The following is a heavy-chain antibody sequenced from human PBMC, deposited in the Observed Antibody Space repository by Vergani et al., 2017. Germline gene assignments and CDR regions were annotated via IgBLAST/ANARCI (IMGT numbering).Heavy chain of an antibody. D-gene: IGHD2-2*03. J-gene: IGHJ6*02. Sequence: QVQLQQWGAGLLKPSETLSLTCAVYGGSFSGYYWSWIRQPPGKGLEWIGEINHSGSTNYNPSLKSRVTISVDTSKNQFSLKLSSVTAAETAVYYCARRPPGYCSSTSCYFPNGMDVWGQGTTVTVSS. V-gene: IGHV4-34*01. CDR3: ARRPPGYCSSTSCYFPNGMDV. CDR1: GGSFSGYY. CDR2: INHSGST.